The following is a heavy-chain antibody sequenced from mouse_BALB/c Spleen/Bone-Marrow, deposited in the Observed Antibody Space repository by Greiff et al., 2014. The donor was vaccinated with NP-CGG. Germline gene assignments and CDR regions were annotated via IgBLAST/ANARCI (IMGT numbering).Heavy chain of an antibody. CDR1: GHTFTEYT. V-gene: IGHV1-26*01. CDR3: ARSEGRYYFAMNY. CDR2: INPNNGGT. J-gene: IGHJ4*01. Sequence: VQLQQSGPELVKPGTSVKISCKTSGHTFTEYTMHWVKQSHGKSLEWIGGINPNNGGTSYNQKSKGKATLTVDKSSSTAYMELRSLTSEDSAVYYCARSEGRYYFAMNYWGQGTSVTVSS.